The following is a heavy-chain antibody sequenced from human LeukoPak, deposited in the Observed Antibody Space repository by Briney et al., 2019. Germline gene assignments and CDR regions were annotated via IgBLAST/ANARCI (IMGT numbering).Heavy chain of an antibody. D-gene: IGHD6-13*01. V-gene: IGHV3-23*01. CDR3: AKDQRGSIAAAGTLGC. CDR1: GFTFSSYA. CDR2: ISGSGGST. J-gene: IGHJ4*02. Sequence: PGGSLRLSCAASGFTFSSYAMSWVRQAPGKGLEWVSAISGSGGSTYYADSVKGRFTISRDNSKNTLYLQMNSLRAEDTAVYYCAKDQRGSIAAAGTLGCWGQGTLVTVSS.